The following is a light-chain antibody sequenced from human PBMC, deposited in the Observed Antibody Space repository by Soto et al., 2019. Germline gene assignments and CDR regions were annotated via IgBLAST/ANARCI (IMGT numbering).Light chain of an antibody. V-gene: IGKV3-11*01. CDR3: QQRSNWPPYT. J-gene: IGKJ2*01. CDR2: DAS. CDR1: QSVSSY. Sequence: EIVLTQSPATLSLSPGERATLSCRASQSVSSYLAGYQQKPGQAPRLLIYDASNRATGIPARFSGSGSGAAVTLTISRLEPEAFAVYYCQQRSNWPPYTFGQGTKLQIK.